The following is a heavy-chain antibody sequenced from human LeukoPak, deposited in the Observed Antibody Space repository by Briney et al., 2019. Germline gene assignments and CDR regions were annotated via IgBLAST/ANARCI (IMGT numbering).Heavy chain of an antibody. J-gene: IGHJ4*02. CDR1: SGSISSYY. CDR3: ARVHLTFGGVIVIPDYFDY. D-gene: IGHD3-16*02. V-gene: IGHV4-59*01. Sequence: SETLSLTCTVSSGSISSYYWSWFRQPPGKGLEWIGYIYYSGSTNSNPSLKSRVTISVDTSKSQFSLKLSSVSAADTAVYYCARVHLTFGGVIVIPDYFDYWGQGTLVTVSS. CDR2: IYYSGST.